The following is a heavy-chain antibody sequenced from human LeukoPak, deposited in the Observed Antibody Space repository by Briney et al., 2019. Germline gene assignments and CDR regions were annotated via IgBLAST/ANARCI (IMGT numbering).Heavy chain of an antibody. CDR2: IYYSGST. CDR3: ARHLRDTPYYFDY. Sequence: KTSETLSLTCTVSGGSISRYYWSWIRQPPGKGLEWIGNIYYSGSTNYNPSLKSRITISVDTSKNQFSLKLSSVTAADTAVYYCARHLRDTPYYFDYWGQGTLVTVSS. J-gene: IGHJ4*02. D-gene: IGHD5-18*01. V-gene: IGHV4-59*08. CDR1: GGSISRYY.